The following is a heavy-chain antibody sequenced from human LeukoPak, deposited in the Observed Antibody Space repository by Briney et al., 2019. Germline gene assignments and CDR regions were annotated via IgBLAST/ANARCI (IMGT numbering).Heavy chain of an antibody. CDR2: ISYDGSNK. D-gene: IGHD1-20*01. V-gene: IGHV3-30-3*01. J-gene: IGHJ4*02. CDR1: GFTFSSYA. Sequence: GRSLRLSCAASGFTFSSYAMHWVRQAPGKGLEWVAVISYDGSNKYYADSVKGRFTISRDNSKNTLYLQMNSLRSDDTAVYYCAREVDNWNDYWGQGTLVTVSS. CDR3: AREVDNWNDY.